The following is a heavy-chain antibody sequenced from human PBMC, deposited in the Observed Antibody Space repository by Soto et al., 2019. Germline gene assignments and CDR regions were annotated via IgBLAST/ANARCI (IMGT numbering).Heavy chain of an antibody. J-gene: IGHJ6*02. Sequence: SETLSLTCAVYGGSFSGYYWSWIRQPPGKGLEWIGEINHSGSTNYNPSLKSRVTISVDTSKNQFSLKPSSVTAADTAVYYCARAATRYYYYGMDVWGQGITVTVSS. D-gene: IGHD2-15*01. CDR2: INHSGST. CDR3: ARAATRYYYYGMDV. V-gene: IGHV4-34*01. CDR1: GGSFSGYY.